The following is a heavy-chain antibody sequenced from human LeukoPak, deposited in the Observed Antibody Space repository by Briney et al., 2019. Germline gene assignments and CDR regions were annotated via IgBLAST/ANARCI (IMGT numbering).Heavy chain of an antibody. CDR3: ITPLPYSAQ. CDR1: GGSISSSNW. CDR2: IKPKTDGETT. J-gene: IGHJ4*02. V-gene: IGHV3-15*07. D-gene: IGHD2-21*01. Sequence: ETLSLTCAVSGGSISSSNWWSWVRQAPGKGLEWVGRIKPKTDGETTEYAAPVKDRFSTSRDDSKSMMYLQMNSLKTEDTAVYYCITPLPYSAQGGQGTLVTVSS.